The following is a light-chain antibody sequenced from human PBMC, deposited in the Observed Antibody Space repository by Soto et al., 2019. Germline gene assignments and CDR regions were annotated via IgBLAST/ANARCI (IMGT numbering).Light chain of an antibody. CDR2: DIL. Sequence: EIVMTQSAATLSVSAGERATLSCRASQCVGSDLAWYQQKPGQARRLVIYDILTRATGVPTRISGSGSGTEFTLTISSLQSEDFAVYYCQQYNSWPLTFRGGTKVEIK. CDR3: QQYNSWPLT. J-gene: IGKJ4*01. CDR1: QCVGSD. V-gene: IGKV3D-15*01.